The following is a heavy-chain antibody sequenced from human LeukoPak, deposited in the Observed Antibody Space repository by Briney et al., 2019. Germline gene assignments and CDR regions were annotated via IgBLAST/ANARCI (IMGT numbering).Heavy chain of an antibody. J-gene: IGHJ5*02. D-gene: IGHD6-19*01. Sequence: GGSLRLSCAASGFPFNNYWMHWVRQAPGEGLVWVSRINSDGTRTYADSVKGRFTISRDNAKNSLYLQMNSLRAEDTAVYSCARDQTSVAGTVYNYFDPWGQGTLVTVSS. CDR2: INSDGTR. CDR3: ARDQTSVAGTVYNYFDP. V-gene: IGHV3-74*01. CDR1: GFPFNNYW.